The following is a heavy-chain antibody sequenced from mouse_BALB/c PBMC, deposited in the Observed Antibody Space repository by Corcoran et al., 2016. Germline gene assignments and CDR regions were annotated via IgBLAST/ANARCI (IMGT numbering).Heavy chain of an antibody. CDR1: GFKIKDTY. D-gene: IGHD4-1*01. CDR2: SDPANGNT. J-gene: IGHJ1*01. V-gene: IGHV14-3*02. Sequence: EVPLQQSGAELVKPGASVKLSCTASGFKIKDTYMHWVQQRPEQGLEWIGRSDPANGNTKYDPKFQGKATITADTSSNPAYLQLSSLTSEDTAVYYCANWDWYFDVWGAGTTVTVSS. CDR3: ANWDWYFDV.